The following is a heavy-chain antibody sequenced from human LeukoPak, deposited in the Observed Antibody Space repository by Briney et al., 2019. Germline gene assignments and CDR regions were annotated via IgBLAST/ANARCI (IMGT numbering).Heavy chain of an antibody. Sequence: ASVKVSCKASAYTFTGYYMHWVRQAPGQGLEWMGWINPNSGGTNYAQKFQGRVTMTRDTSISTAYMELSRLRSDDTAVYYCARDQPYYYGSGSSSHSDYWGQGTLVTASS. J-gene: IGHJ4*02. D-gene: IGHD3-10*01. CDR2: INPNSGGT. V-gene: IGHV1-2*02. CDR3: ARDQPYYYGSGSSSHSDY. CDR1: AYTFTGYY.